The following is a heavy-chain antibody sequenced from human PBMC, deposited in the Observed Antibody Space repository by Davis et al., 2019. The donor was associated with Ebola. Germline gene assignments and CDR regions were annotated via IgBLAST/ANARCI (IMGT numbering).Heavy chain of an antibody. CDR1: GPPFSMSI. CDR3: AKDYIAVADKIDY. Sequence: GESLKISCTMSGPPFSMSIMHWVRQPPGKGLEWVALMSHDGFSKQYGASVKGRFTISRDDANNSLHLQMNSLRAEDTALYYCAKDYIAVADKIDYWGQGTLVTVSS. D-gene: IGHD6-19*01. CDR2: MSHDGFSK. J-gene: IGHJ4*02. V-gene: IGHV3-30-3*02.